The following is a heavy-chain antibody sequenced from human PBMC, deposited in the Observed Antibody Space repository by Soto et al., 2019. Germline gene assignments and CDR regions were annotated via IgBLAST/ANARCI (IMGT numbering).Heavy chain of an antibody. CDR1: VGSFSVYY. Sequence: PAETLSLTCAFYVGSFSVYYWSWIGQPPGKGLDWIGEINHSGSTNYNPSLKSRVTISVDTSKNQFSLKLSSVTAADTAVYYCARGRRIVGATDSSETYYFDYWGQGTMVTVSS. V-gene: IGHV4-34*01. CDR3: ARGRRIVGATDSSETYYFDY. CDR2: INHSGST. J-gene: IGHJ4*02. D-gene: IGHD1-26*01.